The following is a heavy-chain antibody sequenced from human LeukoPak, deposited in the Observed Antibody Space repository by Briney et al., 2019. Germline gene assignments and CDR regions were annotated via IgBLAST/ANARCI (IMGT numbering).Heavy chain of an antibody. D-gene: IGHD3-22*01. CDR2: ISAYNGNT. J-gene: IGHJ4*02. CDR3: ARDLRSYYYDSSGYYLLY. CDR1: GYTFTSYG. V-gene: IGHV1-18*01. Sequence: GASVKVSCKASGYTFTSYGISWVRQAPGQGLEWMGWISAYNGNTNYAQKLQGRVTMTTDTSTSTAYMELRSLRSDDTAAYYCARDLRSYYYDSSGYYLLYWGQGTLVTVSS.